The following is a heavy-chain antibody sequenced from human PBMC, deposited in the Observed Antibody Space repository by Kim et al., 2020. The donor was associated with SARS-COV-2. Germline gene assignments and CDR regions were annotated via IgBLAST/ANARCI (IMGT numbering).Heavy chain of an antibody. D-gene: IGHD6-13*01. V-gene: IGHV4-39*01. CDR3: ARLLIAAAENWFDP. Sequence: PSLKSRVTISVTTSKNQFSLKLSSVTAADTAVYYCARLLIAAAENWFDPWGQGTLVTVSS. J-gene: IGHJ5*02.